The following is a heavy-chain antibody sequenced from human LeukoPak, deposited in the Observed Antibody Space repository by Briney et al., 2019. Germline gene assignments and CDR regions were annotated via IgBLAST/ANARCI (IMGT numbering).Heavy chain of an antibody. Sequence: PGGSLGLSCAASGFTFSDYYMSWIRQAPGKGLEWVSYISSSGSTIYYADSVKGRFTISRDNAKNSLYLQMNSLRAEDTAVYYCASMKAGAKYSTRWYYFDYWGQGTLVTVSS. CDR1: GFTFSDYY. D-gene: IGHD6-13*01. J-gene: IGHJ4*02. CDR3: ASMKAGAKYSTRWYYFDY. CDR2: ISSSGSTI. V-gene: IGHV3-11*01.